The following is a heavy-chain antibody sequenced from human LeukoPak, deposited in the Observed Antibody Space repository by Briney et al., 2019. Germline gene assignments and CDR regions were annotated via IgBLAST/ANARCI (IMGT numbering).Heavy chain of an antibody. Sequence: SGGSLRLSCAASGFTFSSYGMSWVRQAPGKGLEWVSAISGSGGSTYYADSVKGRFTISRDNSKNTLYLQMDSLRAEDTAVYYCAKGQLGIQSSKWFDPWGQGTLVTVSS. CDR3: AKGQLGIQSSKWFDP. CDR2: ISGSGGST. V-gene: IGHV3-23*01. J-gene: IGHJ5*02. D-gene: IGHD7-27*01. CDR1: GFTFSSYG.